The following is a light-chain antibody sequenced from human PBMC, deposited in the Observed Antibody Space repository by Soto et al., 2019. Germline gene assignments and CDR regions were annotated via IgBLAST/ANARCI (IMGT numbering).Light chain of an antibody. CDR2: GAS. J-gene: IGKJ3*01. V-gene: IGKV1-9*01. CDR3: QQHQRTPLT. CDR1: QDVSRY. Sequence: QLTQSPSSLSASVGDRVTITCRASQDVSRYLAWYQQKAGKAPKLLIYGASTLQSGVPSRFSGFGSGTEFTLTISSLQPEDFATYHCQQHQRTPLTFGRGTTVDV.